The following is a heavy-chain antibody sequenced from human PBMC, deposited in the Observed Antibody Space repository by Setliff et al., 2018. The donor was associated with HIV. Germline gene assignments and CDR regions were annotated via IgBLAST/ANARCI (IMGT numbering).Heavy chain of an antibody. Sequence: KLSETLSLTCTVSGGSIRSGGYYWNWIRQHPGKGLEWIGYIYHSGSTYYNPSLKSRVTISVDTSKNQFSLKLSSVTAADTAIYYCARGTPDHEVWYFDLWGRGTLVT. V-gene: IGHV4-31*03. CDR2: IYHSGST. CDR3: ARGTPDHEVWYFDL. J-gene: IGHJ2*01. CDR1: GGSIRSGGYY.